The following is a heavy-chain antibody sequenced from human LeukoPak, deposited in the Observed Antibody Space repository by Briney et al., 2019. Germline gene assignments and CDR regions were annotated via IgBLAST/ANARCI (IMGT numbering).Heavy chain of an antibody. CDR1: GLTFSSYS. D-gene: IGHD6-13*01. CDR2: ITPSSSSI. Sequence: PGGSLRLSCAVSGLTFSSYSMNWVRQAPGKGLEWVSYITPSSSSIYYADSVRGRFTISRDNAKNSLYLQMNSLRADDTAVYYCARDAIAAVGTKRNWFDPWGQGTLVTVSS. J-gene: IGHJ5*02. V-gene: IGHV3-48*01. CDR3: ARDAIAAVGTKRNWFDP.